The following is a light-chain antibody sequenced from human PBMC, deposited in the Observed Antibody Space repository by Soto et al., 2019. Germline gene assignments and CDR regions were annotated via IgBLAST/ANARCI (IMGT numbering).Light chain of an antibody. J-gene: IGKJ1*01. CDR1: QSIRSY. CDR2: AAS. V-gene: IGKV1-39*01. CDR3: QQSYSTPQT. Sequence: DIQMTQSPSSLSASVGDRITITCRASQSIRSYLNWYQQKPGKAPKFLIFAASSLQSGVPSRFSGSGSGTDFTLTISSLQPEDFAIYYCQQSYSTPQTFGQGTKVEIK.